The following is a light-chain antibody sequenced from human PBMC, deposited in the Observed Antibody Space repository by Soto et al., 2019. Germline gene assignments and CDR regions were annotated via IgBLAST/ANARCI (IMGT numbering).Light chain of an antibody. V-gene: IGKV1-5*03. J-gene: IGKJ1*01. CDR3: QQYNVRRT. CDR2: KAS. CDR1: QSISDW. Sequence: DIQMTQSPSTLSASVGDRVTITCRASQSISDWLAWYQQKPGKAPKLLIYKASTLENGVPSRFSGGGSDTEFTLTIISLQADDVANYYCQQYNVRRTFGQGTKVEMK.